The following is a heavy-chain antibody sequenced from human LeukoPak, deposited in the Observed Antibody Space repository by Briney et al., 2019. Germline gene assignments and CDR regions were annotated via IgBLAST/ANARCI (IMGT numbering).Heavy chain of an antibody. CDR1: GGSISSSSSY. CDR3: ARRIAAARRPPTNWFDP. Sequence: SETLSLTCTVSGGSISSSSSYWGWIRQPPGKGLEWIGSIYYSGSTYYNPSLKSRVTISVDTSKNQFSLKLSSVTAADTAVYYCARRIAAARRPPTNWFDPWGQGTLVTVSS. V-gene: IGHV4-39*01. J-gene: IGHJ5*02. CDR2: IYYSGST. D-gene: IGHD6-13*01.